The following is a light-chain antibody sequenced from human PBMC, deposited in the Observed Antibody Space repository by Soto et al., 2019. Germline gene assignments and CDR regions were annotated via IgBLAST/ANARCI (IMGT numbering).Light chain of an antibody. Sequence: DIQMTQSPSSLSASVGDSVTITCRASESISFYLNWYQQKPGQAPKVLIYAASTLHRGVPSRFSGVGSGTDFTFTISSLQPEDFATYYCQQNYINPRTFGPGTKVDIK. CDR2: AAS. V-gene: IGKV1-39*01. CDR3: QQNYINPRT. CDR1: ESISFY. J-gene: IGKJ3*01.